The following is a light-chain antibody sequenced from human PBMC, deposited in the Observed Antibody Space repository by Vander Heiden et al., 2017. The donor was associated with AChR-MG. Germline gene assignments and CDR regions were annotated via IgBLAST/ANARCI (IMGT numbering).Light chain of an antibody. J-gene: IGKJ3*01. CDR3: QQCDSPPRT. CDR2: AAS. CDR1: QDISYP. Sequence: DIHMTHSPSSLSASVGDSVTLTRRPSQDISYPLDWYQQKPGKAPRLLIYAASSLESGVPSRFSGSGSGTDFTLTINSLQPEDFATYFCQQCDSPPRTFGHGTKVDVK. V-gene: IGKV1-39*01.